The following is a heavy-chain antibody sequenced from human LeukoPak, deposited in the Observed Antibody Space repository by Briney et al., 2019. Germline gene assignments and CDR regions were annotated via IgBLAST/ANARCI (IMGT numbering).Heavy chain of an antibody. D-gene: IGHD2-15*01. J-gene: IGHJ6*03. Sequence: ASVKVSCKASGYTFTGYYMHWVRQAPGQGLEWMGWINPNSGGTNYAQKFQGRVTMTRDTSISTAYMELSRLRSDDTAVYYCARDCCEEGPHYYYYYYMDVWGKGTTVTVSS. CDR3: ARDCCEEGPHYYYYYYMDV. CDR2: INPNSGGT. V-gene: IGHV1-2*02. CDR1: GYTFTGYY.